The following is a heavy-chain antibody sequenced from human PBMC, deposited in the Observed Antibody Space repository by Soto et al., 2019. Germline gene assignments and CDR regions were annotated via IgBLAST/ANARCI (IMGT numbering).Heavy chain of an antibody. CDR3: ARRIAVAGSLSYFDY. Sequence: EVQLVQSGAEVKKPGESLKISCKGSGYSFTSYWIGWVRQMPGKGLEWMGIIYPGDADTRYSPSFQVQVTISADKSISTAYLQWSSLKASDTAMYYCARRIAVAGSLSYFDYWGQGTLVTVSS. CDR2: IYPGDADT. D-gene: IGHD6-19*01. J-gene: IGHJ4*02. V-gene: IGHV5-51*03. CDR1: GYSFTSYW.